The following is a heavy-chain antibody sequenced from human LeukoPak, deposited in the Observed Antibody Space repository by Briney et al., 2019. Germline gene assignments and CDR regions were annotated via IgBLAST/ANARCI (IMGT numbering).Heavy chain of an antibody. CDR3: ARDEWSNHAFDI. V-gene: IGHV3-7*05. Sequence: GGSLRLSCAASGFTFSSYWMSWVRQAPGKGLEWVANIKRDASEKYYMDSVRGRFTISRDNAKNSLYLQMNSLRAEDTAVYYCARDEWSNHAFDIWGQGTMVTVSS. J-gene: IGHJ3*02. CDR1: GFTFSSYW. CDR2: IKRDASEK. D-gene: IGHD2-8*01.